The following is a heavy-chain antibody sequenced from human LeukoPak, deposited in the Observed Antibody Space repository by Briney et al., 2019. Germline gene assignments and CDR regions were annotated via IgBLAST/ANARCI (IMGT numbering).Heavy chain of an antibody. Sequence: ATVKVSCKASGCTFTSYDINWVRQATGQGLEWMGWMNPNSGNTGYAQKFQGRVTMTRNTSISTAYMELSSLRSEDTAVYYCAREYPADAFDIWGQGTMVTVSS. CDR1: GCTFTSYD. CDR2: MNPNSGNT. D-gene: IGHD2/OR15-2a*01. V-gene: IGHV1-8*01. J-gene: IGHJ3*02. CDR3: AREYPADAFDI.